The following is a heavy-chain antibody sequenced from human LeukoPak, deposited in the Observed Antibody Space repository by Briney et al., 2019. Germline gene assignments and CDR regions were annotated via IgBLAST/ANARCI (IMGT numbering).Heavy chain of an antibody. CDR2: ISYDDSNK. CDR3: AKVGYTYGLNYCDY. D-gene: IGHD5-18*01. J-gene: IGHJ4*02. Sequence: GRSLRLSCAASGYTFSSYGMHWVRQAPGKGVEWVAVISYDDSNKYYADSVKGRFTISRDNSKNTLYLQMNSLRAENTAVYYCAKVGYTYGLNYCDYWGQGTLVTVSS. CDR1: GYTFSSYG. V-gene: IGHV3-30*18.